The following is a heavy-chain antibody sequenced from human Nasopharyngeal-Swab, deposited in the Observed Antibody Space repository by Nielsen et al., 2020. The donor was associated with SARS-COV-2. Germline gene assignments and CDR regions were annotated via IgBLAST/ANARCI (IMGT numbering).Heavy chain of an antibody. CDR2: VYYSGSI. V-gene: IGHV4-59*13. D-gene: IGHD3-16*01. J-gene: IGHJ6*02. Sequence: PGKGLEWIGYVYYSGSINYNPSLKSRVTIPVDTSKNQFSLKLSSVTAADTAVYYCARVEGGFYRPYYYGMDVWGQGTTVTVSS. CDR3: ARVEGGFYRPYYYGMDV.